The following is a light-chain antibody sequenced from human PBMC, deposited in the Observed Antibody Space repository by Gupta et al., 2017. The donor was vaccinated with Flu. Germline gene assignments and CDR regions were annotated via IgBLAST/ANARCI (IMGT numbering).Light chain of an antibody. CDR3: CSYAGSSTWV. J-gene: IGLJ3*02. V-gene: IGLV2-23*01. Sequence: QSALTQPASVYGSPGQSITISCTGTSSDVGSYNLVSWYQQHPGKAPKLMIYEGSKRPSGVSNRFSGSKSGNTASLTISGLQAEDEADYYGCSYAGSSTWVFGGGTKLTVL. CDR1: SSDVGSYNL. CDR2: EGS.